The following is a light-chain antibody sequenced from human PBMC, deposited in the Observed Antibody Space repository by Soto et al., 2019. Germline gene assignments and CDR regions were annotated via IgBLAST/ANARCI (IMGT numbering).Light chain of an antibody. V-gene: IGLV1-44*01. Sequence: QSVLTQPPSASGTPGQRVTISCSGSSSNIGSSTVNWYQQLPGTAPKLLIHTNNQRPSGVPDRFSGSKSGTSASLAIGGLQSDDEADYYCATWDDSLNGGVFGGGTKLTVL. CDR3: ATWDDSLNGGV. J-gene: IGLJ3*02. CDR2: TNN. CDR1: SSNIGSST.